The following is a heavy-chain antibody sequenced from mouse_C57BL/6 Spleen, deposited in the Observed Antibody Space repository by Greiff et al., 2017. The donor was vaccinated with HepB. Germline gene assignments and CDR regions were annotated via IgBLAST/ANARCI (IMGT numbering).Heavy chain of an antibody. CDR1: GYAFSSSW. D-gene: IGHD2-1*01. J-gene: IGHJ3*01. V-gene: IGHV1-82*01. Sequence: VQLVESGPELVKPGASVKISCKASGYAFSSSWMNWVKQRPGKGLEWIGRIYPGDGDTNYNGKFKGKATLTADKSSSTAYMQLSSLTSEDSAVYFCARSRVYYGNYEAYWGQGTLVTVSA. CDR3: ARSRVYYGNYEAY. CDR2: IYPGDGDT.